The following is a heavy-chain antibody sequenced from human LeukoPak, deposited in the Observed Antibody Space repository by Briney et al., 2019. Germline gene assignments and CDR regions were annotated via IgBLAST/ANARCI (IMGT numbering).Heavy chain of an antibody. CDR3: AELPAAGRNFDY. CDR1: GYTLTELS. CDR2: FDPEDGET. J-gene: IGHJ4*02. Sequence: ASVKVSCKVSGYTLTELSMHWVRQAPGKGLEWMGGFDPEDGETIYAQKFQGRVTMTEDTSTDTAYMELSSLRSEDTAVYYCAELPAAGRNFDYWGQGTLVTVSS. V-gene: IGHV1-24*01. D-gene: IGHD6-13*01.